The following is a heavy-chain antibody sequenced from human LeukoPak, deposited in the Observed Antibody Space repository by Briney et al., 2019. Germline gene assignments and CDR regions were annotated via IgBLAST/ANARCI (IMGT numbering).Heavy chain of an antibody. CDR1: GFTFSSYA. CDR3: AKVRAYYYDSSGTLKAFDI. V-gene: IGHV3-23*01. J-gene: IGHJ3*02. CDR2: ISGSGGST. D-gene: IGHD3-22*01. Sequence: GGSLRLSRAASGFTFSSYAMSWVRQAPGKGLEWVSAISGSGGSTYYADSVKGRFTISRDNSKNTLYLQMNSLRAEDTAVYYCAKVRAYYYDSSGTLKAFDIWGQGTMVTVSS.